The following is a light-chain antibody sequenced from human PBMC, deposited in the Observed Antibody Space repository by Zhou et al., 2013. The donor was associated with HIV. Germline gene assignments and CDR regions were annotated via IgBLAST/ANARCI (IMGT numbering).Light chain of an antibody. CDR1: QSVSRY. Sequence: EIVLTQSPATLSLSPGARATLSCRASQSVSRYLAWYQQRPGQAPRLLIYDASKRTIGTPARFIGSGSGTNFTLTISSLEPEDFAVYYCHQLYTFGQGTNLEIK. V-gene: IGKV3-11*01. CDR3: HQLYT. CDR2: DAS. J-gene: IGKJ2*01.